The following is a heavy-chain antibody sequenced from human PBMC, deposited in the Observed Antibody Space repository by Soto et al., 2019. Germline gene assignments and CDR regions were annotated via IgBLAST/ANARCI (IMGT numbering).Heavy chain of an antibody. CDR3: ERDNPQSVVPAAIYYYYGMDV. CDR1: GFTFSSYS. Sequence: GGSLRLSCAASGFTFSSYSMNWVRQAPGKGLEWVSSISSSSSYIYYADSVKGPFTITRDNAKNSLYLQMNSLRAEDTAVYYCERDNPQSVVPAAIYYYYGMDVWGQGTTVTVSS. V-gene: IGHV3-21*01. D-gene: IGHD2-2*01. J-gene: IGHJ6*02. CDR2: ISSSSSYI.